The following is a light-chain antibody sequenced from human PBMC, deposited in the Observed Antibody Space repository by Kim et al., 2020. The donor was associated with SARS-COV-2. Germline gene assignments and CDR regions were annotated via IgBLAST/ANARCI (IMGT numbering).Light chain of an antibody. CDR3: SSYTTTGTV. CDR2: DVS. J-gene: IGLJ1*01. V-gene: IGLV2-14*04. CDR1: SSDIGSYNY. Sequence: PAQSIAISCNGTSSDIGSYNYVSWYQQYPGKAPKLVMYDVSQRPSGLSNRFSGSKSGNTASLTISGLQAEDEADYYCSSYTTTGTVFGSGTKVTVL.